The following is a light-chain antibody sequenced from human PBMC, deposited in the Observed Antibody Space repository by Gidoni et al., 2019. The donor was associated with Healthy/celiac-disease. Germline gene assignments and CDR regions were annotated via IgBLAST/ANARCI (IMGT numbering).Light chain of an antibody. J-gene: IGKJ4*01. CDR1: QSVSSY. CDR3: QQRSNWPPLT. Sequence: IVLTQSPATLSLSPGERATLSSRASQSVSSYLAWYQQKPGQAPRLLIYDASNRATGIPARFSGSGSGTDFTLTISSLEPEDFAVYYCQQRSNWPPLTFGGGTKVEIK. CDR2: DAS. V-gene: IGKV3-11*01.